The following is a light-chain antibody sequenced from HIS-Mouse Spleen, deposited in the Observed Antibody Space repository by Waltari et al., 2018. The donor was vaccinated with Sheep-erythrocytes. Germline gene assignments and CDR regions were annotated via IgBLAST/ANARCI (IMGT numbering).Light chain of an antibody. CDR2: DVS. Sequence: QSALTQPRSVSGSPGQSVTISCTGTSSDVGGYNYVSWYQQHPGKAPKLMIYDVSKGPSGVPDRFSGSKYGNTASLTISGLQAEDEADYYCCSYAGSYTFVVFGGGTKLTVL. V-gene: IGLV2-11*01. CDR3: CSYAGSYTFVV. J-gene: IGLJ2*01. CDR1: SSDVGGYNY.